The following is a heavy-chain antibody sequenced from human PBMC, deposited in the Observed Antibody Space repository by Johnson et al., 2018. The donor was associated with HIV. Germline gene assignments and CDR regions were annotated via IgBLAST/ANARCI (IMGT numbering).Heavy chain of an antibody. J-gene: IGHJ3*02. Sequence: VQLLESGGGVVQPGRSLRLSCAASGFTFSSYAMHWVRQAPGKGLEYVSAISSNGGSTYYANSVKGRFTISRDNSKNTLYLQMGSLRAEDMAVYYCARSRFREPAAFDIWGQGTMVTVSS. V-gene: IGHV3-64*01. CDR3: ARSRFREPAAFDI. CDR1: GFTFSSYA. CDR2: ISSNGGST. D-gene: IGHD3-10*01.